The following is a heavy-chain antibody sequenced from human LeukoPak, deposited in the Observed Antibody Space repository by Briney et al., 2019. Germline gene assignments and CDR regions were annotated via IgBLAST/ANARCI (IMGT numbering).Heavy chain of an antibody. CDR3: ARDVPQLRGYFDY. CDR1: GGSISGYY. Sequence: PSETLSLTCTVSGGSISGYYWSWIRQPPGKGLEWIGYIYYSGSTNYNPSLKSRVTISVDTSKNQFSLKLSSVTAADTAVYYCARDVPQLRGYFDYWGQGTLVTVSS. V-gene: IGHV4-59*12. J-gene: IGHJ4*02. CDR2: IYYSGST. D-gene: IGHD1-1*01.